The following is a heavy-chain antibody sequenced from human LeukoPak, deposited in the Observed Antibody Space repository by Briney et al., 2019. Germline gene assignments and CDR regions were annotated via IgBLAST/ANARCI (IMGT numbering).Heavy chain of an antibody. J-gene: IGHJ5*02. CDR3: ARLQKTYSSSWYYNWFDP. CDR1: GGSISSYY. V-gene: IGHV4-59*01. D-gene: IGHD6-13*01. Sequence: SETLSLTCTVSGGSISSYYWSWIRQPPGKGLERIGYIYYSGSTNYNPSLKSRVTISVDTSKNQFSLKLSSVTAADTAVYYCARLQKTYSSSWYYNWFDPWGQGTLVTVSS. CDR2: IYYSGST.